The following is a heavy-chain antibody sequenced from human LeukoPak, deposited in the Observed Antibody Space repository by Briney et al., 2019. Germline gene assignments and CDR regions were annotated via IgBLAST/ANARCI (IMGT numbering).Heavy chain of an antibody. D-gene: IGHD3-10*01. CDR2: ISSSSSYI. J-gene: IGHJ6*03. CDR1: GFTFSSYS. CDR3: ARLGTYYYGSGGYYMDV. V-gene: IGHV3-21*01. Sequence: GGSLRLSCAASGFTFSSYSMNWVRQAPGKGLEWVSSISSSSSYIYCADSVKGRFTISRDNAKNSLYLQMNSLRAEDTAVYYCARLGTYYYGSGGYYMDVWGKGTTVTVSS.